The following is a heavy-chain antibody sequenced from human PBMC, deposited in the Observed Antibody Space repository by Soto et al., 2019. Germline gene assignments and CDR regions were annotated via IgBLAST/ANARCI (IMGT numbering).Heavy chain of an antibody. D-gene: IGHD1-26*01. CDR2: IIAVIGTI. J-gene: IGHJ6*02. Sequence: SVKVSCKASGDTFTSYAISWVRHAPGQGLEWMGGIIAVIGTINYAQKLQGRVTITADASTTTAYMELRSLRSEDTAMYYCAPVGCSYCMDDWSQGTMVTVSS. CDR1: GDTFTSYA. CDR3: APVGCSYCMDD. V-gene: IGHV1-69*13.